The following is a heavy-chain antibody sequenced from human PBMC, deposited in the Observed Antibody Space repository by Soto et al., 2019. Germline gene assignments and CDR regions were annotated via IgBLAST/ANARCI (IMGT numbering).Heavy chain of an antibody. Sequence: GESLKISCAASGFTFSNYGMHWVRQAPGKGLEWVAVMSYDGSSEYYADSVKGRFTISRDSSKKSLFLQMNSLRADDTAVYYCARDEAFRGVIVTGVDYWGQGTLVTVSS. CDR1: GFTFSNYG. CDR3: ARDEAFRGVIVTGVDY. V-gene: IGHV3-33*01. D-gene: IGHD3-16*02. CDR2: MSYDGSSE. J-gene: IGHJ4*02.